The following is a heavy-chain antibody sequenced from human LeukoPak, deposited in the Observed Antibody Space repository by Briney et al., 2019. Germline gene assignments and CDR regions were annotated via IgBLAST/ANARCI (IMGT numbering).Heavy chain of an antibody. D-gene: IGHD5-18*01. Sequence: PGRSLRLSCAASGFTFADYTMHWVRQAPGKGLEWVSLISWDGGSTYYADSVKGRFTISRDNSKNSLYLQMNSLRAEDTAVYYCAHNRGGGTAMALGYFDYWGQGTLVTVSS. V-gene: IGHV3-43*01. CDR2: ISWDGGST. CDR1: GFTFADYT. CDR3: AHNRGGGTAMALGYFDY. J-gene: IGHJ4*02.